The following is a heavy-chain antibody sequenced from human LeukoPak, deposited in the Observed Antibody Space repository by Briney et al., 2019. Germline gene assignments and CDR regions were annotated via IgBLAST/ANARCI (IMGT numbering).Heavy chain of an antibody. J-gene: IGHJ4*02. V-gene: IGHV3-30-3*01. CDR1: GFTFSSYA. CDR2: ISYDGSNK. CDR3: APGRDLFDY. D-gene: IGHD3-10*01. Sequence: GRSLRLSCAASGFTFSSYAMHWVRQAPGKGLEWVAVISYDGSNKYYADSVKGRFTISRDNSKNTLYLQMNSLRAEDTAVYYCAPGRDLFDYWGQGTLVTVSS.